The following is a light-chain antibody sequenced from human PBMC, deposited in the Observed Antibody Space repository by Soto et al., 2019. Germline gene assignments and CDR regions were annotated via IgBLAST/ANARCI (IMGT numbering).Light chain of an antibody. V-gene: IGLV1-44*01. CDR1: NSKIGSNP. CDR2: FND. J-gene: IGLJ2*01. Sequence: VLTQPPSASGTPGQRVTISCSGSNSKIGSNPVNWYQQLPGTAPKLLIYFNDRRPSGVPDRFSGSRSGTSASLAISGLQSEDEADYYCAAWDDSLIGVVFGGGTQLTVL. CDR3: AAWDDSLIGVV.